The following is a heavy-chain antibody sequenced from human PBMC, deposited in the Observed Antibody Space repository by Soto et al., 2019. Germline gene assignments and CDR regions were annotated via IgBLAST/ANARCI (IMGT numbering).Heavy chain of an antibody. Sequence: ASVKVSCKASGYTFTSYAMHWVRQAPGQRLEWMGWINAGNGNTKYSQKFQGRVTITRDTSASTAYMELSSLRSEDTAVYYCARDKKTVTLNYYYYGMDVWGQGTTVTVSS. J-gene: IGHJ6*02. CDR3: ARDKKTVTLNYYYYGMDV. V-gene: IGHV1-3*01. CDR2: INAGNGNT. D-gene: IGHD4-4*01. CDR1: GYTFTSYA.